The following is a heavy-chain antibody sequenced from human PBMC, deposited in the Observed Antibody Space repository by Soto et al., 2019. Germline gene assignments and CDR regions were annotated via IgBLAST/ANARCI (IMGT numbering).Heavy chain of an antibody. CDR2: ISNDGIIT. Sequence: PGGSLRLSCAASGFTFSSFWMSWVRQAPGKGLVWVSRISNDGIITTYADSVKGRFTVSRDNAKNTLYLQMNSLRAEDTAVYYCARGGLWATSYFDYWGQGALVTVSS. CDR1: GFTFSSFW. J-gene: IGHJ4*02. D-gene: IGHD3-10*01. CDR3: ARGGLWATSYFDY. V-gene: IGHV3-74*01.